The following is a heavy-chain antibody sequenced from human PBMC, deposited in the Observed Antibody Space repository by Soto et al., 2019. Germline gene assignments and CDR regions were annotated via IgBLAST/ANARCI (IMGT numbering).Heavy chain of an antibody. J-gene: IGHJ3*02. D-gene: IGHD4-17*01. Sequence: QVQLVQSGAEVKKSGAPVKVSCKSSGYTFTSYGISWVRQAPGQGLEWMGWINVYNGNTKYAQKLLGRVTMTTDTSTSIADRELRSLRSDDTAVYYCARNYGDKTGRDDAFDIWGQGTMVTVSS. CDR2: INVYNGNT. CDR3: ARNYGDKTGRDDAFDI. CDR1: GYTFTSYG. V-gene: IGHV1-18*01.